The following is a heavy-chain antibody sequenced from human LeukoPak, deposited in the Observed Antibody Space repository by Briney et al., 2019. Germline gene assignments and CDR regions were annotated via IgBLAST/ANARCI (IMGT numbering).Heavy chain of an antibody. CDR1: GFTSDDYA. J-gene: IGHJ4*02. CDR2: ISWNSGSI. D-gene: IGHD3-22*01. CDR3: AKDSTLNYYDSSGYPYYFDY. Sequence: GGSLRLSCAASGFTSDDYAMHWVRQAPGKGLEWVSGISWNSGSIGYADSVKGRFTISRDNAKNSLYLQMNSLRAEDTALYYCAKDSTLNYYDSSGYPYYFDYWGQGTLVTVSS. V-gene: IGHV3-9*02.